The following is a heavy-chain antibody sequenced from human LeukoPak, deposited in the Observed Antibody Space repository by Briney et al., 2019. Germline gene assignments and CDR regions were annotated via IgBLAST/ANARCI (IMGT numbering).Heavy chain of an antibody. CDR3: ARLLQRRYYYYYGMDV. CDR1: GGSISSYY. J-gene: IGHJ6*02. Sequence: SETLSLTCTVSGGSISSYYWSWIRQPAGKGLEWIGRIYTSGSTNYNPSLKSRVTMSVDTSKNQFSLKLSSVTAADTAVYYCARLLQRRYYYYYGMDVWGQGTTVTVSS. CDR2: IYTSGST. V-gene: IGHV4-4*07.